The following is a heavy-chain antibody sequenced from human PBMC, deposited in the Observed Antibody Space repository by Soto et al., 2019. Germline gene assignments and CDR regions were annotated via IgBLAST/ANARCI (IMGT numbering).Heavy chain of an antibody. J-gene: IGHJ6*02. CDR1: GGSISSSNW. Sequence: SETLSLTCPGSGGSISSSNWWSWVRQPPGKGLEWIGALYHSGSTNYNPSLKSRVTISVDQSKNQFSLKLSSVTAADTAVYYCARRASSGWYYYGMDVWGQGTTVTVSS. CDR2: LYHSGST. V-gene: IGHV4-4*02. CDR3: ARRASSGWYYYGMDV. D-gene: IGHD6-19*01.